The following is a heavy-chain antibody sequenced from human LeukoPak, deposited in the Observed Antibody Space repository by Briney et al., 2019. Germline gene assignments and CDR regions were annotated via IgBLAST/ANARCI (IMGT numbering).Heavy chain of an antibody. CDR1: GGTFSSYA. CDR3: ARGYCSGGSCNTFDH. V-gene: IGHV1-69*06. J-gene: IGHJ5*02. CDR2: IIPIFGTA. Sequence: SVKVSCKASGGTFSSYAISWVRQAPGQGLEWMGGIIPIFGTANYAQKFQGRVTITADKSTSTAYMELSSLRSEDTAVYYCARGYCSGGSCNTFDHWGQGTLVTVSS. D-gene: IGHD2-15*01.